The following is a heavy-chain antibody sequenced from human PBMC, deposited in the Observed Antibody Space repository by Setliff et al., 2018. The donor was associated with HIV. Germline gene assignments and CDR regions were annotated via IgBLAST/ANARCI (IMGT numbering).Heavy chain of an antibody. Sequence: PSETLSLTCTVAGGSISSSSHYWSWIRQPAGRGLEWIGHIYISGSTNYNPSLKSRVTISIDASKNQFSLRLNSVTAADTAMYYCARDDGIFGVVIIPWFDPWGQGTLVTV. CDR2: IYISGST. CDR3: ARDDGIFGVVIIPWFDP. V-gene: IGHV4-61*09. J-gene: IGHJ5*02. D-gene: IGHD3-3*01. CDR1: GGSISSSSHY.